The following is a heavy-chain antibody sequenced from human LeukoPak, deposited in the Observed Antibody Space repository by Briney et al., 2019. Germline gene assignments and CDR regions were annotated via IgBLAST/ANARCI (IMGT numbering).Heavy chain of an antibody. D-gene: IGHD2-2*01. CDR1: GYTFTSYY. J-gene: IGHJ4*02. Sequence: ASVKVSCKASGYTFTSYYMHWVRQAPGQGLEWMGIINPSGGSTSYAQKFQGRVTMTRDMSTSTVYMELSSLRSEDTAVYYCARDIGYCSSTSCLYYFDYWGQGTLVTVSS. CDR3: ARDIGYCSSTSCLYYFDY. CDR2: INPSGGST. V-gene: IGHV1-46*01.